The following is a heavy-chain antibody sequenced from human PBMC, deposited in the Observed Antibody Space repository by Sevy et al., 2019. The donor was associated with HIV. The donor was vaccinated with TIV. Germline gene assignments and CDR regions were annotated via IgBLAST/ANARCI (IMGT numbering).Heavy chain of an antibody. D-gene: IGHD1-7*01. CDR3: ERDALSGTSAY. CDR1: GFTFSADV. Sequence: GGSLRLSCAASGFTFSADVMNWVRQGPGKGLEWVSSISSSGRYIYYADSVQGRFTISRDNAEDSLYLQMNNLRAEDTAVYYCERDALSGTSAYWGQGTLVTVSS. J-gene: IGHJ4*02. CDR2: ISSSGRYI. V-gene: IGHV3-21*01.